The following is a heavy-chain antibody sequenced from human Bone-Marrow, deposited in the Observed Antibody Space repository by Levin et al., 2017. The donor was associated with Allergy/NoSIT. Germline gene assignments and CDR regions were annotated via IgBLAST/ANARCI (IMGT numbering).Heavy chain of an antibody. Sequence: PGGSLRLSCAAPGFRFEDYAMHWVRQAPGKGLEWVSGISWDSGEIDYADSVKGRFTISRDNAKNSLYLQMSSLRSEDTALYYCVKDIVTRLNYYGSGSYAVFDLWGQGTMVTVSS. J-gene: IGHJ3*01. V-gene: IGHV3-9*01. CDR3: VKDIVTRLNYYGSGSYAVFDL. CDR1: GFRFEDYA. D-gene: IGHD3-10*01. CDR2: ISWDSGEI.